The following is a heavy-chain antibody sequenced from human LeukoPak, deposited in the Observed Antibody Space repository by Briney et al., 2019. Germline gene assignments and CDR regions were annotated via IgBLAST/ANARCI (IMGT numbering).Heavy chain of an antibody. D-gene: IGHD2-15*01. J-gene: IGHJ4*02. Sequence: GGSLRLSCAASGFTFSSYAMSWVRQAPGKGLEWVSAISGSGGSTYYADSVKGRFTISRDNSKNTLYLQMNSLRAEDTAVYYCAKDVYCSGGSCYYVTYFDYWGQGTLVTVSS. CDR2: ISGSGGST. CDR1: GFTFSSYA. V-gene: IGHV3-23*01. CDR3: AKDVYCSGGSCYYVTYFDY.